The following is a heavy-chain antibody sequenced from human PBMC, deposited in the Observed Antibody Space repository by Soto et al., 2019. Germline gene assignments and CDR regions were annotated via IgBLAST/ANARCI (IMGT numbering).Heavy chain of an antibody. CDR2: IWYDGSKK. J-gene: IGHJ4*02. CDR1: GFTFSSSG. CDR3: ARAPFTIYDTSGYYDY. V-gene: IGHV3-33*01. D-gene: IGHD3-22*01. Sequence: VPLVESGGGVVQPGRSLRLSCAASGFTFSSSGMHWVRQAPGKGLEWVAIIWYDGSKKYYADSVKGRFTISRDNSKNTVYLQMNSLRAEDTAVYYCARAPFTIYDTSGYYDYWGQGTLVTVSS.